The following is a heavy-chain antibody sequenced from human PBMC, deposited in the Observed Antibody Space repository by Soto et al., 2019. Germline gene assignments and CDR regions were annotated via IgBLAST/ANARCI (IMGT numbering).Heavy chain of an antibody. Sequence: SVKVSCKASGGTFSSYAISWVRQAPGQGLEWMGGIIPIFGTANYAQKFQGRVTITADESTSTAYMELSSLRSEDTAVYYCARDRVWTTVVTEGDSFHIWGPGTMVSVSS. J-gene: IGHJ3*02. CDR2: IIPIFGTA. CDR3: ARDRVWTTVVTEGDSFHI. V-gene: IGHV1-69*13. CDR1: GGTFSSYA. D-gene: IGHD4-17*01.